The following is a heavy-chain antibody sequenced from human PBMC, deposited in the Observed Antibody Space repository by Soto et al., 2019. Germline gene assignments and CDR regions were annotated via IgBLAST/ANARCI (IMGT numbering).Heavy chain of an antibody. CDR3: ACYILSRRALPAS. J-gene: IGHJ5*01. Sequence: GGSLRLSCAASGFNFGSYWMSWARQAPGKGLEWVATIKYDASEKKYVDSVKGRFTISRDNAKNSLFLQMNSLRADDTAVYYFACYILSRRALPASWGQGTKVIGSS. CDR1: GFNFGSYW. CDR2: IKYDASEK. D-gene: IGHD2-15*01. V-gene: IGHV3-7*01.